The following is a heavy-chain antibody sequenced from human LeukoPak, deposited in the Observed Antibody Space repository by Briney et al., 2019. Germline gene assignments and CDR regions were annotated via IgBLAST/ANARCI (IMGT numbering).Heavy chain of an antibody. Sequence: SETLSLTCTVSGGSVSSGSYYWSWIRQPPGKGLEWIGYIYYSGSTNYNPFLKSRVTISVDTSKNQFSLKLSSVTAADTAVYYCASSSGWYVVYWGQGTLVTVSS. CDR3: ASSSGWYVVY. D-gene: IGHD6-19*01. V-gene: IGHV4-61*01. J-gene: IGHJ4*02. CDR2: IYYSGST. CDR1: GGSVSSGSYY.